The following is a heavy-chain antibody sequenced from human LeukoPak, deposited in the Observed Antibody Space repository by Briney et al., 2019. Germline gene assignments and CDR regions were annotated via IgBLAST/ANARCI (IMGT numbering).Heavy chain of an antibody. J-gene: IGHJ5*02. CDR2: INPNSGGT. Sequence: ASVKVSCKASGYTFTGYYMHWLRQAPGQGLEGMGWINPNSGGTNYAQKFQGRVTMTRDTSISTAYMELSRLRSDDTAVYYCARVRVTMVRGVHDNWFDLWGQGTLVTVSS. CDR1: GYTFTGYY. D-gene: IGHD3-10*01. V-gene: IGHV1-2*02. CDR3: ARVRVTMVRGVHDNWFDL.